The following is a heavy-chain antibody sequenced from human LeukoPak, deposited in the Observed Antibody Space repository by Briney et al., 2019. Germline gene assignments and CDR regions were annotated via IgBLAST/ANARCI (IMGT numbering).Heavy chain of an antibody. D-gene: IGHD5-24*01. V-gene: IGHV4-34*01. Sequence: SETLSLTCAVYGGSFSGYYWSWIRQPPGKGLEWIGEINHSGSTNYNPSLKSRVTISVDTSKNQFSLQLNSVTPEDTAVYYCARKRDGAFDIWGQGTMVTVSS. J-gene: IGHJ3*02. CDR1: GGSFSGYY. CDR2: INHSGST. CDR3: ARKRDGAFDI.